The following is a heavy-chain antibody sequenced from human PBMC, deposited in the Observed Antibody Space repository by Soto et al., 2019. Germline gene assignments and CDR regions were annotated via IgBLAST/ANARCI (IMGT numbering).Heavy chain of an antibody. J-gene: IGHJ6*01. V-gene: IGHV3-9*01. CDR1: GFTFDDYA. CDR3: AKVRAAAVSLDYYGRDV. D-gene: IGHD6-13*01. Sequence: EVQLVESGGGLVQPGRSLRLSCAASGFTFDDYAMHWVRQAPGKGLEWVSGISWNRGSIGYADSVKGRFTISRDNAKNSLYLQMNSLSAEDTALYECAKVRAAAVSLDYYGRDVWGLGSTVTVSS. CDR2: ISWNRGSI.